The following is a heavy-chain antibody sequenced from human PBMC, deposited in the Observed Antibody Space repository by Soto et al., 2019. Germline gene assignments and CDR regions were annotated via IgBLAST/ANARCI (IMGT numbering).Heavy chain of an antibody. D-gene: IGHD3-10*01. CDR1: GYSFTTYA. CDR2: INTANGNT. Sequence: QVQLVQSGAEVKKPGASVKVSCQASGYSFTTYAIHWVRQAPGQGLEWMGWINTANGNTEYSQKFQGRVTFTMDTTASTTFKDPAWQTTEHTATDSCARRFQTARWFQPWWKGNLCTVSS. V-gene: IGHV1-3*04. CDR3: ARRFQTARWFQP. J-gene: IGHJ5*02.